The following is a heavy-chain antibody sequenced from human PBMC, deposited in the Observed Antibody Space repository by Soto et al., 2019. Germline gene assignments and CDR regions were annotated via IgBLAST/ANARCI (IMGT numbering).Heavy chain of an antibody. CDR1: GYTLTELS. J-gene: IGHJ3*02. D-gene: IGHD6-6*01. Sequence: ASVKVSCKVSGYTLTELSMHWVRQAPGKGLEWMGGFDPEDGETIYAQKLQGRVTMTEDTSTDTAYMELSSLRSEDTAVYYCATPYSSSPLPCAFDIWGQGTMVTVSS. CDR2: FDPEDGET. CDR3: ATPYSSSPLPCAFDI. V-gene: IGHV1-24*01.